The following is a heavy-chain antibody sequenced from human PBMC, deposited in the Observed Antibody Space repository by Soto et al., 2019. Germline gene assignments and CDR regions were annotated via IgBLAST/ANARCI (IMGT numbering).Heavy chain of an antibody. CDR2: INQSGFT. D-gene: IGHD6-13*01. Sequence: QVQLQQWGAGLLKPAETLSLTCAVYGGSFSGYYWTWIRQPPGKGLEWIGEINQSGFTNYNPSLESRVTMSVDTSRNQFSLMLSSVTAAATAVYYCARFPFDRSSWTNPRYFDYWGQGTLVTVSS. J-gene: IGHJ4*02. CDR3: ARFPFDRSSWTNPRYFDY. V-gene: IGHV4-34*01. CDR1: GGSFSGYY.